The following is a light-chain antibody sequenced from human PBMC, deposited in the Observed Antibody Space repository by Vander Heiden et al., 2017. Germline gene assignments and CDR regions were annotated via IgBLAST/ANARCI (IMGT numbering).Light chain of an antibody. CDR2: DAS. Sequence: EILMTHSPASLSVSPGETATRSCRASQSDNGNLAWYQQKPGRAPMLLIYDASIRATGIPARFSGSGYGTDFTLTISSLQSEYFVIYYCQQDNNWPPLTFGGGTNVDLK. J-gene: IGKJ4*01. V-gene: IGKV3-15*01. CDR3: QQDNNWPPLT. CDR1: QSDNGN.